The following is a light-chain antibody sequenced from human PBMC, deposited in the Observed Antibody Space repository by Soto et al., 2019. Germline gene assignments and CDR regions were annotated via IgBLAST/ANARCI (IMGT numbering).Light chain of an antibody. V-gene: IGLV2-14*01. CDR2: EVS. J-gene: IGLJ1*01. CDR1: SSDVGAYNY. Sequence: QSALTQPASVSGSPGQSITISCTGTSSDVGAYNYVSWYQQLPGKAPKLMIYEVSHRPSGVSNRFSGSKSGNTASLTISGLQAEDEADYYCSSHTNRITIVFGIGTKVTVL. CDR3: SSHTNRITIV.